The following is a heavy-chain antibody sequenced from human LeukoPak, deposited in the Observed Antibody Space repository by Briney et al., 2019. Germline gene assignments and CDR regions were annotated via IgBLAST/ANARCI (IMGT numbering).Heavy chain of an antibody. CDR2: IYYSGST. V-gene: IGHV4-39*07. J-gene: IGHJ4*02. CDR3: AREPVYGDSDY. CDR1: GGSISSSSYY. D-gene: IGHD4-17*01. Sequence: SETLSLTCTVSGGSISSSSYYWGWIRQPPGKGLEWIGSIYYSGSTYYNPSLKSRVTISVDTSKNQFSLKLSSVTAADTAVYYCAREPVYGDSDYWGQGTLVTVSS.